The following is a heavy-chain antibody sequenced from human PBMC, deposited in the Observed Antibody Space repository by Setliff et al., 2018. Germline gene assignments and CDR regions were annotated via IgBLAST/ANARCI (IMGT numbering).Heavy chain of an antibody. Sequence: ASVKVSCKASGYTFTSYYIHWVRQAPGQGLEWMGGIIPIFGTANYAQKLQGRVTMTRDTSITAAYMELSRLRSDDSAVYYCARGPSNYDLLTGCDCWGQGTLVTV. CDR1: GYTFTSYY. CDR3: ARGPSNYDLLTGCDC. J-gene: IGHJ4*02. V-gene: IGHV1-2*02. CDR2: IIPIFGTA. D-gene: IGHD3-9*01.